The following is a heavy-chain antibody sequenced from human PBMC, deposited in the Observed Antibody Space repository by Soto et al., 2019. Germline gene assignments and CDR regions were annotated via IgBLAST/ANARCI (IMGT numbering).Heavy chain of an antibody. V-gene: IGHV4-59*01. D-gene: IGHD3-10*01. CDR3: ARAGPFYGSGSYYANNWFDP. J-gene: IGHJ5*02. Sequence: PSETLSLTCTVCGGSISSYYWSWIRQPPGKGLEWIGYIDYSGSTNYNPSLKSRVTISVDTSKNQFSLKLSSVTAADTAVYYCARAGPFYGSGSYYANNWFDPWGQGTLVTVSS. CDR1: GGSISSYY. CDR2: IDYSGST.